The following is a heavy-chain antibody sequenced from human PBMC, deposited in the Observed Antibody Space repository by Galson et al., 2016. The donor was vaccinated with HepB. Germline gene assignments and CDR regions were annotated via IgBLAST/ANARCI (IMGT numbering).Heavy chain of an antibody. CDR2: IHYSGRT. CDR3: TRHFKELPSFDY. D-gene: IGHD1-26*01. CDR1: AGSISSGTYY. V-gene: IGHV4-39*01. J-gene: IGHJ4*02. Sequence: SETLSLTCTVSAGSISSGTYYWGWIRQPPGKGLEWIGTIHYSGRTYYNPSLKSRVTISVDTSKNQVPLKLASVTAADTAVYYCTRHFKELPSFDYWGQGTLVTVSS.